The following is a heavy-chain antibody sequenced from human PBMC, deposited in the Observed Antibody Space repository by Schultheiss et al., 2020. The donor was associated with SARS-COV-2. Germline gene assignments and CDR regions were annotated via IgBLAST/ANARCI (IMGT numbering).Heavy chain of an antibody. CDR2: IYSGGST. D-gene: IGHD2-8*01. V-gene: IGHV3-NL1*01. CDR3: ARATNPRYGLGV. Sequence: GGSLRLSCAASGFTFSSYGMHWVRQAPGKGLEWVSVIYSGGSTYYADSVKGRFTISRDNAKNTLYLQMNSLRAEDTAVYYCARATNPRYGLGVWGQGTTVTVSS. J-gene: IGHJ6*02. CDR1: GFTFSSYG.